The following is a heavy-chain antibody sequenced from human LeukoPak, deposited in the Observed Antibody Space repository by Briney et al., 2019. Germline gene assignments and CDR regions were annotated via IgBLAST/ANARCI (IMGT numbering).Heavy chain of an antibody. Sequence: GGSLRLSCAASGFTFSSSAMGWVRQAPGKGLEWVSLISDTGGSTYYADSVKGRFTISRDRSKNTLYLQMNSLRAEDTAIYYCATDSAISGLITFFDYWGQGTLVTVSS. CDR3: ATDSAISGLITFFDY. V-gene: IGHV3-23*01. D-gene: IGHD3/OR15-3a*01. J-gene: IGHJ4*02. CDR2: ISDTGGST. CDR1: GFTFSSSA.